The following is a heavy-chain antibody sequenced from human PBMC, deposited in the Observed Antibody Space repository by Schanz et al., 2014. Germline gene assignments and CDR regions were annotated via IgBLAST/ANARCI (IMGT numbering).Heavy chain of an antibody. J-gene: IGHJ6*02. CDR1: GFTFSSYA. V-gene: IGHV3-23*01. Sequence: EVQLLESGGGLVQPGGSLRLSCAASGFTFSSYAMSWVRQAPGKGLGWVSAISGSGETTYYADSVKGRFTISRDNSKNALYLQMNSLRAEDTAVYYCARRITGTHHNPYYHGMDVWGQGTTVTVSS. CDR3: ARRITGTHHNPYYHGMDV. CDR2: ISGSGETT. D-gene: IGHD1-20*01.